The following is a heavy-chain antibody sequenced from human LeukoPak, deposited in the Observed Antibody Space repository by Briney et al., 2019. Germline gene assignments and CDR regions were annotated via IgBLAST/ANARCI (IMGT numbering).Heavy chain of an antibody. D-gene: IGHD4-23*01. J-gene: IGHJ4*02. CDR1: GFTFSNYG. CDR2: IRYDGSSK. CDR3: ARDFSVEGVNEGGPSTTVGVY. V-gene: IGHV3-30*02. Sequence: GGSLRLSCAASGFTFSNYGMHWVRQAPGKGLEWVAFIRYDGSSKYYADSVKGRFTISRDNSKNTLYLQMNSLRAEDTAVYYCARDFSVEGVNEGGPSTTVGVYWGREPWSPSPQ.